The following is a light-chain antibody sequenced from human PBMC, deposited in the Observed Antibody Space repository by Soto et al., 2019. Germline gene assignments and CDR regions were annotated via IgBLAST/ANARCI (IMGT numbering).Light chain of an antibody. CDR2: SHN. J-gene: IGLJ2*01. V-gene: IGLV1-47*02. CDR1: SSNIGRNY. Sequence: QSVLPQTPSVSGTPGQTVTISCSGSSSNIGRNYVYWYQQLPGAAPKLLMYSHNIRPSGVPDRFSASTSGTSASLVISGLRSEDEADYHCATWGDDVSGVVFGGGTKVTVL. CDR3: ATWGDDVSGVV.